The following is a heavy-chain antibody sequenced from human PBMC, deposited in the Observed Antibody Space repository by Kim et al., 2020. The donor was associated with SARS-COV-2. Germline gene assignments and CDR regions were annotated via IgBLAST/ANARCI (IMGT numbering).Heavy chain of an antibody. V-gene: IGHV3-9*01. CDR1: GFTFGDYA. Sequence: GGSLRLSCAASGFTFGDYAMHWVRQAPGKGLEWVSGISWNSGSIGYADSVKGRFTISRDNAKNSLYLQMNSLRAEDTALYYCAKDHKLRFLEWLSFGWYFDYWGQGSLVTVSS. J-gene: IGHJ4*02. D-gene: IGHD3-3*01. CDR2: ISWNSGSI. CDR3: AKDHKLRFLEWLSFGWYFDY.